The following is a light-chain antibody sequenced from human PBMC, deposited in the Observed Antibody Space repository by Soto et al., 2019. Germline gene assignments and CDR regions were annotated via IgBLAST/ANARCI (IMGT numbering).Light chain of an antibody. CDR2: EVT. V-gene: IGLV2-11*01. CDR1: SSDVGSYNY. Sequence: QSALTQPRSVSGSPGQSVTISCTGTSSDVGSYNYVSWYQHHPGKAPKLMIYEVTKRPSGVPDRFSGSKSGDTASLTISGLQADDEADYYCCSYAGSYTYVFGSGTKVTVL. J-gene: IGLJ1*01. CDR3: CSYAGSYTYV.